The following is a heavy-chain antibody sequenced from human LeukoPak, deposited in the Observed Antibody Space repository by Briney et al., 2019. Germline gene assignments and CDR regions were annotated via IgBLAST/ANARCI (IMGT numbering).Heavy chain of an antibody. CDR3: TQSNY. Sequence: GGSLRLSCAASGFTFSGSPILWVRQASGKGLEWVGRIRSKADNYATAYAASVQGRCTISRDDSKSTAYLQLNSLKTEDTAVYYRTQSNYWGQGALVTVSS. V-gene: IGHV3-73*01. CDR2: IRSKADNYAT. CDR1: GFTFSGSP. J-gene: IGHJ4*02.